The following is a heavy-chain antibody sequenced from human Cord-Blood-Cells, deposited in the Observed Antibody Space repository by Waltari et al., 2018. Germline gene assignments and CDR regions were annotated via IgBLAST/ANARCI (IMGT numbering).Heavy chain of an antibody. CDR2: IYPGDSDT. Sequence: EAQLVQPGAEAKKPGESLKISCTGSGYSFTSYWIGWVRQMPGKGREWMGIIYPGDSDTRYSPSFQGQVTISADKSISTAYLQWSSLKASDTAMYYCARHKTPSYYYYYYMDVWGKGTTVTVSS. CDR1: GYSFTSYW. V-gene: IGHV5-51*01. CDR3: ARHKTPSYYYYYYMDV. J-gene: IGHJ6*03. D-gene: IGHD6-6*01.